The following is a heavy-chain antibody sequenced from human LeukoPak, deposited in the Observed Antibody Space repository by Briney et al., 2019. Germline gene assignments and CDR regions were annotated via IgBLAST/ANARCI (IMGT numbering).Heavy chain of an antibody. Sequence: SETLSLTCTVSGGSISSYYWSWIRQPPGKGLEWIGYIHYSGRTDYNPSLKSRVTISIDTSKNQFPLKLTSVTAADTAVYYCARRIVERHTIEEDNWFDPWGQGILVTVSS. CDR3: ARRIVERHTIEEDNWFDP. CDR1: GGSISSYY. J-gene: IGHJ5*02. V-gene: IGHV4-59*08. CDR2: IHYSGRT. D-gene: IGHD2-15*01.